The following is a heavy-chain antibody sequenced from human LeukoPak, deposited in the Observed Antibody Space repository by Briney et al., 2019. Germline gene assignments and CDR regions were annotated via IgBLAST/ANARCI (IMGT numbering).Heavy chain of an antibody. CDR1: GGSFSGYY. V-gene: IGHV4-34*01. CDR2: INHSGST. J-gene: IGHJ4*02. Sequence: PSETLSLTCAVYGGSFSGYYWSWIRQPPGKGLEWIGEINHSGSTNYNPSLKSRVTISVDTSKNQFSLKLSSVPAADTAVYYCASLGPDIVVVPAGPYYFDYWGQGTLVTVSS. CDR3: ASLGPDIVVVPAGPYYFDY. D-gene: IGHD2-2*01.